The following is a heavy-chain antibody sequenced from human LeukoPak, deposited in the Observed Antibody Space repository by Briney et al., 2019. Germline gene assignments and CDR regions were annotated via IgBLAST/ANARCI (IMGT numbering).Heavy chain of an antibody. V-gene: IGHV3-30-3*02. CDR3: AKPSLEYSSSVGWFDP. D-gene: IGHD6-6*01. CDR2: ISYDGSNK. CDR1: GFTFSSYA. J-gene: IGHJ5*02. Sequence: GGSLRLSCAASGFTFSSYAMHWVRQAPGKGLEWVAVISYDGSNKYYADSVKGRFTISRDNSKNTLYLQMNSLRAEDTAVYYCAKPSLEYSSSVGWFDPWGQGTLVTVSS.